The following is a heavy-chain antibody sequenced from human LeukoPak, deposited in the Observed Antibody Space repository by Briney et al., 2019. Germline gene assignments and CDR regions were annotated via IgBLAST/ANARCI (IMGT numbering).Heavy chain of an antibody. D-gene: IGHD3-10*01. J-gene: IGHJ4*02. Sequence: PGGSLRLSCEASGFTFGSYAMYWVRQAPGKGLEWVSAISGSGGSTYYADSVKGRFTISRDNSKNTLYLQMNSLRAEDTAVYYCAKGTGLWFGELWGFDYWGQGTLVTVSS. CDR2: ISGSGGST. CDR3: AKGTGLWFGELWGFDY. CDR1: GFTFGSYA. V-gene: IGHV3-23*01.